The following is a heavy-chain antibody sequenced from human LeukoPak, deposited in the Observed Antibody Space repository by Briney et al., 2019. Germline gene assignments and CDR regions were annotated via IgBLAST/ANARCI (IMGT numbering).Heavy chain of an antibody. CDR2: ISSSSSYI. V-gene: IGHV3-21*01. Sequence: GGSLRLSCAASGFTFSSYSMNWVRQAPGKGLEWVSSISSSSSYIYYADSVKGRFTISRDNAKNSLYLQMNSLRAEDTAVYYCARGPQLYDFWSGSPSSDAFDIWGQGTMVTVSS. CDR3: ARGPQLYDFWSGSPSSDAFDI. J-gene: IGHJ3*02. CDR1: GFTFSSYS. D-gene: IGHD3-3*01.